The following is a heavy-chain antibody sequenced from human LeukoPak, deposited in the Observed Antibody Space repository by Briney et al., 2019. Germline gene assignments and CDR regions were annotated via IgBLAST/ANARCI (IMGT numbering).Heavy chain of an antibody. CDR2: INSDGSYT. CDR1: GFSFSNYW. V-gene: IGHV3-74*01. J-gene: IGHJ5*02. CDR3: ARADNWQSGGA. Sequence: PGGSLRLSCVASGFSFSNYWMYWGRQAPRKGLVWVSRINSDGSYTDYADSAKGRFTISRDNAKDTLYLQMNSLRADDTAVYYCARADNWQSGGAWGQGTLVTVSS. D-gene: IGHD1-1*01.